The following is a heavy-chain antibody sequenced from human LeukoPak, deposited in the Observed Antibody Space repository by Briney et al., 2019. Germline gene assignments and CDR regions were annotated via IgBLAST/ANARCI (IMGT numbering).Heavy chain of an antibody. CDR1: GYTFTGYY. V-gene: IGHV1-2*04. Sequence: ASVKVSCKASGYTFTGYYMHWVRQAPGQGLEWIGWINPNSGGTNYAQKFQGWVTMTRDTSISTAYMELSRLRSDDTAVYYCARGLLGRYYYYGMGVWGQGTTVTVSS. CDR2: INPNSGGT. D-gene: IGHD2-21*01. CDR3: ARGLLGRYYYYGMGV. J-gene: IGHJ6*02.